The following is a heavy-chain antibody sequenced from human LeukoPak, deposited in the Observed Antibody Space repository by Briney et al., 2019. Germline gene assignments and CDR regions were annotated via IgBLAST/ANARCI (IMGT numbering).Heavy chain of an antibody. D-gene: IGHD1-26*01. J-gene: IGHJ3*02. V-gene: IGHV3-23*01. CDR3: ARGDFDSGSYNDAFDI. CDR1: GFTFSSYA. Sequence: GGSLRLSCAASGFTFSSYAMSWVRQAPGKGLEWVSAISGSDGSTYYADSVKGRFTISRDNSKNTLYLQMNSLRAEDTAVYYCARGDFDSGSYNDAFDIWGQGTMVTVS. CDR2: ISGSDGST.